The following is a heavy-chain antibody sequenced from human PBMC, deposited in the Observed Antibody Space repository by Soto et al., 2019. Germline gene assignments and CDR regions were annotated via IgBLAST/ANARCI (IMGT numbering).Heavy chain of an antibody. J-gene: IGHJ4*02. V-gene: IGHV3-23*01. CDR2: ISGGGGTT. CDR1: GFTFSSYA. D-gene: IGHD1-1*01. CDR3: VGARTATRVDY. Sequence: EVQLLESGGGLVQPGGSLRLSCAASGFTFSSYAMNWVRQAPGKGLEWVSAISGGGGTTNYADSVKGRFTISRDNSKNTLYLQMNSLRADDTAVYYCVGARTATRVDYWGQGTLVTVSS.